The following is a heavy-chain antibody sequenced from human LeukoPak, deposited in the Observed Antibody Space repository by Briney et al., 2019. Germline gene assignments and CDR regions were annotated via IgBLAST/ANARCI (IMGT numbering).Heavy chain of an antibody. CDR1: GFTFSSYG. Sequence: GGSLRLSCAASGFTFSSYGMHWVRQAPGKGLEGVAVISYDGSNKYYADSVKGRFTISRDNSKNTLYLQMNSLRAEDTAVYYCAKDRGYSYGSFDYWGQGTLVTVSS. V-gene: IGHV3-30*18. J-gene: IGHJ4*02. CDR3: AKDRGYSYGSFDY. D-gene: IGHD5-18*01. CDR2: ISYDGSNK.